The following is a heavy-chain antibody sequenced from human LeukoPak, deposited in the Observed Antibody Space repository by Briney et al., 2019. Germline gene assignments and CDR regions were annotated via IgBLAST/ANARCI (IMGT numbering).Heavy chain of an antibody. CDR2: INPNSGGT. V-gene: IGHV1-2*02. Sequence: ASVKVSCKASGYTFTGYYMHWVQQAPGQGLEWMGWINPNSGGTNYAQKFQGRVTMTRDTSISTAYMELSRLRSDDTAVYYCARGGELLRSSWFDPWGQGTLVTVSS. J-gene: IGHJ5*02. CDR3: ARGGELLRSSWFDP. CDR1: GYTFTGYY. D-gene: IGHD1-26*01.